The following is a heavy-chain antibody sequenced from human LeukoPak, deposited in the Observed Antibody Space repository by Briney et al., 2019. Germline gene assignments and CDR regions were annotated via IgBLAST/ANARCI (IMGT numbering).Heavy chain of an antibody. D-gene: IGHD5-24*01. CDR3: ARGGDGYTHDAFDI. CDR1: GGSISGYY. Sequence: SETLSLTCTVSGGSISGYYWSWIRQPPGKGLEWIGEINHSGSTNYNPSLKSRVTISVDTSKNQFSLKLSSVTAADTAVYYCARGGDGYTHDAFDIWGQGTMVTVSS. V-gene: IGHV4-34*01. J-gene: IGHJ3*02. CDR2: INHSGST.